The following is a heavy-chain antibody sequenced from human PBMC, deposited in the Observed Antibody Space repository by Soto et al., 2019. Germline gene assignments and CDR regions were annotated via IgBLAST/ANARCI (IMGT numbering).Heavy chain of an antibody. CDR1: GFTFSRNT. CDR2: IGNSGDNT. CDR3: AKELHYYDMDV. Sequence: EVQLLESGGGLVQPGGSLRLSCAASGFTFSRNTMSWVRQPPGKGLECVSVIGNSGDNTYYADSVKGRFTISRDTSKNTRYLQMNSLRADDTAVYDCAKELHYYDMDVWGQGTTVTVSS. V-gene: IGHV3-23*01. J-gene: IGHJ6*02.